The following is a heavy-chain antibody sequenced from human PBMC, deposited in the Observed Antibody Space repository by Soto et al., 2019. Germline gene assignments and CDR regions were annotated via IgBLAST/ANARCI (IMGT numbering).Heavy chain of an antibody. V-gene: IGHV1-2*02. Sequence: ASVKVSCKASGYNFSDYYIHWVRQAPGQGLEWLGWVSPKSGGTNYAQKFKGRVTMTRDTSSNTVYMDLSGLKSDDTAVFYCAREISGGGSLNWFKPWGQRTLVTVSS. CDR1: GYNFSDYY. CDR3: AREISGGGSLNWFKP. D-gene: IGHD2-15*01. J-gene: IGHJ5*02. CDR2: VSPKSGGT.